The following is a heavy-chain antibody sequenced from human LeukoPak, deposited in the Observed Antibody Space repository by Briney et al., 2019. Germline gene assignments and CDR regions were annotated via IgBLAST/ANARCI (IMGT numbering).Heavy chain of an antibody. Sequence: SETLSLTCTVSGGYLGSHYWTWIRQPPGKGLEWIGYIYDSGSTYYHPSLRSRVTISVDTSKNQFSLRLSSATAADTAVYYCARGGVLKSVDYWGQGTLVTVSS. CDR2: IYDSGST. V-gene: IGHV4-59*11. CDR3: ARGGVLKSVDY. CDR1: GGYLGSHY. D-gene: IGHD3-16*01. J-gene: IGHJ4*02.